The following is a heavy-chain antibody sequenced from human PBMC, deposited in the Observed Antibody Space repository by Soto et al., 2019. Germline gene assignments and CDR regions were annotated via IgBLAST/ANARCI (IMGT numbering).Heavy chain of an antibody. J-gene: IGHJ5*02. CDR2: ISGSGGST. D-gene: IGHD3-10*01. V-gene: IGHV3-23*01. CDR3: AKDYGSGSYAGGWFDP. Sequence: GGSLRLSCAASGFTFSSYAMSWVRQAPGKGLEWVSAISGSGGSTYYADSVKGRFTISRDNSKNTLYLQMNSLRAEDTAVYYCAKDYGSGSYAGGWFDPWGQGTLVTVSS. CDR1: GFTFSSYA.